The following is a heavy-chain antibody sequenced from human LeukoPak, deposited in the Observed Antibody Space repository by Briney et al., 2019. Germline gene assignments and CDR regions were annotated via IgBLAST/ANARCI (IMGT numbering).Heavy chain of an antibody. CDR3: AREARYYDSSGYYWRAFDI. D-gene: IGHD3-22*01. V-gene: IGHV4-59*01. Sequence: SETLSLTCTVSGGSISSYHWSWIRQPPGKGLEWIGFFYYSGSTNYNPSLKSRVTISVDTSKNQFSLKLSSVTAADTAVYYCAREARYYDSSGYYWRAFDIWGQGTMVTVSS. J-gene: IGHJ3*02. CDR2: FYYSGST. CDR1: GGSISSYH.